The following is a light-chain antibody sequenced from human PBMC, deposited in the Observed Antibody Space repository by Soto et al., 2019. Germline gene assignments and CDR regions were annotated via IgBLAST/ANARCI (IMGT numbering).Light chain of an antibody. V-gene: IGKV3-20*01. CDR1: QSVSSSY. Sequence: EIVLTQSPGTLSLSPGERATLSCRASQSVSSSYLAWYQQKPGQAPRLLIYGASSRATGIPDRFSGSGSGTHFTITSSRLEPEDFAVYYCQQYGSSPLTFGGGTKVEIK. J-gene: IGKJ4*01. CDR3: QQYGSSPLT. CDR2: GAS.